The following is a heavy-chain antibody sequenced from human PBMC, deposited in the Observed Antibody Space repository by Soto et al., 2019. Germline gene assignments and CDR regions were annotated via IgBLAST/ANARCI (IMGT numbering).Heavy chain of an antibody. Sequence: QVQLQESGPGLVKPSQTLSLTCTVSGGSISSGGYYWSWIRQHPGKGLEWIGYIYYSGSTYYNPYLKNRHTIPVQQSKKQFTQKLSYVTAANTAVYYCARAEGSGRSGMDVWGQGPTVTVSS. CDR2: IYYSGST. D-gene: IGHD3-10*01. V-gene: IGHV4-31*03. CDR3: ARAEGSGRSGMDV. CDR1: GGSISSGGYY. J-gene: IGHJ6*02.